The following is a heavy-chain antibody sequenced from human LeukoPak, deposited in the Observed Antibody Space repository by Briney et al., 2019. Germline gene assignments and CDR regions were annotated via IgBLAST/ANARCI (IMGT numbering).Heavy chain of an antibody. D-gene: IGHD3-3*01. CDR2: ISGSGGST. J-gene: IGHJ4*02. Sequence: GGSLRLSCAASGFTFSSYAMSWVRQAPGKGLEWVSAISGSGGSTYYADSVKGRFTISRDNSKNTLYLQMNSLRAEDTAVYYCAKTWITIFGVVIHFDYWGQGTLVTVSS. V-gene: IGHV3-23*01. CDR3: AKTWITIFGVVIHFDY. CDR1: GFTFSSYA.